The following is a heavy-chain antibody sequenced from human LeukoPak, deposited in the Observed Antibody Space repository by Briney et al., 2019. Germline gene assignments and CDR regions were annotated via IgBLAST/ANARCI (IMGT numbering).Heavy chain of an antibody. CDR1: GFIFSSYS. CDR2: ISSSTSYI. Sequence: GGSLRLSCAASGFIFSSYSMNWVRQAPGKGLEWVSCISSSTSYIYYADSVKGRFTISRDNSKNTLYLQMNSLRAEDTAVYYCAKEVTMVRRHDAFDIWGQGTMVTVSS. J-gene: IGHJ3*02. D-gene: IGHD3-10*01. CDR3: AKEVTMVRRHDAFDI. V-gene: IGHV3-21*04.